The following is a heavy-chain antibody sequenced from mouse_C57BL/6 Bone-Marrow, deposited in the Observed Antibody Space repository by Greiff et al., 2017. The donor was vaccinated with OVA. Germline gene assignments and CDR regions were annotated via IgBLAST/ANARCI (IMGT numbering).Heavy chain of an antibody. CDR3: TVINTVVAEFDV. J-gene: IGHJ1*03. CDR1: GFNIKDDY. Sequence: VQLKQSGAELVRPGASVKLSCTASGFNIKDDYMHWVKQRPEQGLEWIGWIDPENGDTEYASKFQGKATITADTSSTTAYLQLSSLTSEDTAVYYCTVINTVVAEFDVWGTGTTVTVAS. D-gene: IGHD1-1*01. V-gene: IGHV14-4*01. CDR2: IDPENGDT.